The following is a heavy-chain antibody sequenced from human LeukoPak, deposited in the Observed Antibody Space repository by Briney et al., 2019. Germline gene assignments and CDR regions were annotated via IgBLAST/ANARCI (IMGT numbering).Heavy chain of an antibody. CDR3: AKGAGYSYGYEVDY. J-gene: IGHJ4*02. V-gene: IGHV3-30*02. CDR2: IRYDGSNK. CDR1: GFTFSSYG. D-gene: IGHD5-18*01. Sequence: GGSLRLSCAASGFTFSSYGIHWVREAPGKGLEWVAFIRYDGSNKYYADSVKGRFTISRDNSKNTLYLQMNSLRAEDTAVYYCAKGAGYSYGYEVDYWGQGTLVTVSS.